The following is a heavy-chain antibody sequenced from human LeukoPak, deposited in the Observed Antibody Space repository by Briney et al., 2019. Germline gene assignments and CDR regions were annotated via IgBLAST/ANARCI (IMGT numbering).Heavy chain of an antibody. V-gene: IGHV3-23*01. CDR1: GFTFSSYA. CDR3: AKGYYDSSGYHYAVLFDY. Sequence: GGSLRLSCAASGFTFSSYAVSWVRQAPGKGLEWVSAISGSGGSTYYADSVKGRFTISRDNSKNTLYLQMNSLRAEDTAVYYCAKGYYDSSGYHYAVLFDYRGQGTLVTVSS. CDR2: ISGSGGST. J-gene: IGHJ4*02. D-gene: IGHD3-22*01.